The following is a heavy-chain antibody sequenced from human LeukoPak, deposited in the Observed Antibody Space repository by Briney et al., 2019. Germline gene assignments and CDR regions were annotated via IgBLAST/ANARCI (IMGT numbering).Heavy chain of an antibody. CDR2: INHSGST. CDR3: ARRWDAWYFDL. Sequence: SETLSLTCAVYGGSFSGYYWSWIRQPPGKGLERIGEINHSGSTNYNPSLKSRVTISVDTSKNQFSLKLSSVTAADTAVYYCARRWDAWYFDLWGRGTLVTVSS. J-gene: IGHJ2*01. V-gene: IGHV4-34*01. CDR1: GGSFSGYY. D-gene: IGHD1-26*01.